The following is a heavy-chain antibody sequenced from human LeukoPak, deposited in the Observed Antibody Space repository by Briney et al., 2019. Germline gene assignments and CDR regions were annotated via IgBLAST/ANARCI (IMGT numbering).Heavy chain of an antibody. D-gene: IGHD1-26*01. CDR3: ARDQAPSFSGGHYDAFDI. CDR2: LSGSGSSP. Sequence: GGSLRLSCAASGFAFSSYAMNWVRQAPGKGLEWVSALSGSGSSPYYADSVKGRFTISRDNSKNTLYLQMNSPRAEDTAVYYCARDQAPSFSGGHYDAFDIWGQGTVVTVSS. V-gene: IGHV3-23*01. CDR1: GFAFSSYA. J-gene: IGHJ3*02.